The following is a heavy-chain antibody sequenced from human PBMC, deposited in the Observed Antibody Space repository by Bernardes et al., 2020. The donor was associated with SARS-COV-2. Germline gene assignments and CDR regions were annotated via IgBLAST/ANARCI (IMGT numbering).Heavy chain of an antibody. D-gene: IGHD5-18*01. Sequence: GGSLRLSCAASGFTFRSSVMNWVRQAPGQGLEWVSYISTGGSTKYYADSVKGRFTISRDNAKNSLYLQMNSLRAEDTAVYYCAREYTYGFDSWGQGTLVTVSA. V-gene: IGHV3-48*03. J-gene: IGHJ4*02. CDR1: GFTFRSSV. CDR2: ISTGGSTK. CDR3: AREYTYGFDS.